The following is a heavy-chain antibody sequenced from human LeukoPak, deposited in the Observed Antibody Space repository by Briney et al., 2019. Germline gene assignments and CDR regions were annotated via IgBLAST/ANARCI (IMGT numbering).Heavy chain of an antibody. CDR2: ISSNWGST. CDR1: GFTFSVSV. D-gene: IGHD3-10*01. V-gene: IGHV3-64*01. Sequence: GGSLRLSCEASGFTFSVSVMHWVRQAPGKWLEYVSVISSNWGSTSYANSVKGRFTISRDNSKNTLYLQMGRLRAEDMAAYYCARDLSGGGLDYWGQGTLVTVSS. CDR3: ARDLSGGGLDY. J-gene: IGHJ4*02.